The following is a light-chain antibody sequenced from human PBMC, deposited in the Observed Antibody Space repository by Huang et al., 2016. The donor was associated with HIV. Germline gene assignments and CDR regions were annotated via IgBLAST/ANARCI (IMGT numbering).Light chain of an antibody. Sequence: DIQMTQSPSSLSASVGDRVTITCRASQSISSYLNWYQQKPGKAPKLLIYAASSLQSGVPSRFSGSGSGTDFTLTISSLQPEDFVTYYCQQSYSTLRYTFGQGTKLEIK. J-gene: IGKJ2*01. V-gene: IGKV1-39*01. CDR1: QSISSY. CDR3: QQSYSTLRYT. CDR2: AAS.